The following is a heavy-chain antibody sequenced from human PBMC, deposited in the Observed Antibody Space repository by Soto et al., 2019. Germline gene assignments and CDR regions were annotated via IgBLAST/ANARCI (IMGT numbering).Heavy chain of an antibody. CDR1: GYSFNNYW. D-gene: IGHD1-7*01. J-gene: IGHJ4*02. CDR2: IYPGDSDI. CDR3: ARLNWNYRGYFDY. V-gene: IGHV5-51*01. Sequence: GESLKISCKGSGYSFNNYWIGWVRQMPGKGLEWMGSIYPGDSDIRYSPSFRGQVSISADKSISAAYLQWSSLRASDTAMYYCARLNWNYRGYFDYWGQGTLVTVSS.